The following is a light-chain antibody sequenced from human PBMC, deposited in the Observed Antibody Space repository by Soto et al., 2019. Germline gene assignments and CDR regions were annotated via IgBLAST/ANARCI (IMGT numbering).Light chain of an antibody. V-gene: IGKV3-11*01. Sequence: EIVLTQSPGTLSLSPGERATLSCRASQSVSNYLAWYQQKPGQSPSLLIYDASNRATGIPARFSGSGSGTDFTLSISSLEPEDFTVYYCKQRYTWPETFGQGTKVDIK. CDR1: QSVSNY. CDR3: KQRYTWPET. J-gene: IGKJ1*01. CDR2: DAS.